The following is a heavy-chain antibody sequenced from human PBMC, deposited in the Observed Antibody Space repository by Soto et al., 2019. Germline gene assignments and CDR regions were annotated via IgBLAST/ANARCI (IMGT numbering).Heavy chain of an antibody. CDR2: ITSDERTI. D-gene: IGHD6-19*01. CDR1: GFTFRVYS. Sequence: EVQLVESGGGLVQPGGSLGLSCSASGFTFRVYSMNWVRQAPGKGLEWVSYITSDERTIHYADSVKGRFTISRDNAKNSVYMQMTSLRDEDTAVYYCARSVKGHFDFWGQGILVTVSS. V-gene: IGHV3-48*02. J-gene: IGHJ4*01. CDR3: ARSVKGHFDF.